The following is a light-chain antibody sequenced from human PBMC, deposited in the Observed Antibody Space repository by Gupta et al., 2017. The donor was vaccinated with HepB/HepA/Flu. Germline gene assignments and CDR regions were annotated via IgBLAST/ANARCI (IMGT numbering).Light chain of an antibody. CDR2: DVS. V-gene: IGLV2-11*01. CDR3: CSYAGSYTLAV. CDR1: SSDVGGYNY. J-gene: IGLJ2*01. Sequence: VTISCTGTSSDVGGYNYVSWYQQHPGKAPKLMIYDVSKRPSGVPDRFSGSKSGNTASLTISGLQAEDEAEYYCCSYAGSYTLAVFGGGTKRTVL.